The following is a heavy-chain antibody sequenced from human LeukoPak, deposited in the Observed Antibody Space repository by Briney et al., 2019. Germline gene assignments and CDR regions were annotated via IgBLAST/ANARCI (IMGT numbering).Heavy chain of an antibody. V-gene: IGHV4-34*01. J-gene: IGHJ5*02. D-gene: IGHD3-3*01. CDR2: INHSGST. CDR3: ARGPRGYYATGWFDP. CDR1: GGSFSGYY. Sequence: SETLSLTCAVYGGSFSGYYWSWIRQPPGKGLEWIGEINHSGSTNYNPSLKSRVTISVDTSKSQFSLKLSSVTAADTAVYYCARGPRGYYATGWFDPWGQGTLVTVSS.